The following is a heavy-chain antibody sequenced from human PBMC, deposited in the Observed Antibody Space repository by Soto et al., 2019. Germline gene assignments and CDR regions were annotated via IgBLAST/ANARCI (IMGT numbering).Heavy chain of an antibody. CDR1: GFSLSTSGVG. J-gene: IGHJ4*02. CDR3: AHHATLNPLDS. CDR2: IYWDDDK. V-gene: IGHV2-5*02. Sequence: QITLKESGPTLVKPTQTLTLTCTFSGFSLSTSGVGVGWIRQPPGKALKWLALIYWDDDKRYIPSLKSRLTITKDTYTHPVVLTMTNMDPVDTATYHCAHHATLNPLDSWGQGTLVSVYS.